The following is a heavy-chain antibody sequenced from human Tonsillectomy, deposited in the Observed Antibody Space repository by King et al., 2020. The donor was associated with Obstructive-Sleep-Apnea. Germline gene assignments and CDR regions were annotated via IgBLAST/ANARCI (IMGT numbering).Heavy chain of an antibody. J-gene: IGHJ4*02. D-gene: IGHD6-19*01. Sequence: VQLVESGGGLVQPGRSLRLSCAASGFTFDDYAMHWVRQAPGKGLEWVSGISWNSGSIGYADSVKGRFTIPRDNAKNSLYLQINSLRAEDTALYYCAKDLSSGWYGPADYWGQGTLVTVSS. V-gene: IGHV3-9*01. CDR2: ISWNSGSI. CDR3: AKDLSSGWYGPADY. CDR1: GFTFDDYA.